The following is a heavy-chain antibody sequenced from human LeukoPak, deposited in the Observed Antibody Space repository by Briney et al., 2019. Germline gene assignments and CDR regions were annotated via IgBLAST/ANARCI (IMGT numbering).Heavy chain of an antibody. D-gene: IGHD4-17*01. J-gene: IGHJ4*02. Sequence: GGSLRLSCAASGFTFSSYSMNWVRQAPGKGLEWVSYISSSGSTIYYADSVKGRFTISRDNAKNSLYLQMNSLRAEDTAVYYCARENYGGLNYWGQGTLVTVSS. CDR1: GFTFSSYS. CDR2: ISSSGSTI. CDR3: ARENYGGLNY. V-gene: IGHV3-48*04.